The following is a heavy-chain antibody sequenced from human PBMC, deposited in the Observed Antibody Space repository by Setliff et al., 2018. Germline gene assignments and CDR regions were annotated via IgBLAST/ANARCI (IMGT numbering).Heavy chain of an antibody. CDR2: IHYSGST. CDR3: ARSFSRSEKFLLDY. V-gene: IGHV4-30-4*08. CDR1: GDSISSGDSY. Sequence: PSETLSLTCTVYGDSISSGDSYWSWIRQPPGKGLEWIGFIHYSGSTNYNPSIKSRVTISMDTSKNQFSLKVNSVTAADTAVYYCARSFSRSEKFLLDYWGQGALVTVSS. D-gene: IGHD2-15*01. J-gene: IGHJ4*02.